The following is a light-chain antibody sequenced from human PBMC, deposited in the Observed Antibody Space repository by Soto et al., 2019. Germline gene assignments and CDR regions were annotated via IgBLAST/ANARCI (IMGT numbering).Light chain of an antibody. CDR1: QDIRNF. CDR2: AAS. Sequence: DIQMTQSPTSLSASVGDRVTITCRASQDIRNFVAWYQQKPGKAPKLLIYAASTLQSGVPSRFSGSGSGTDFTLTINSLQPEDVATYSCQKSSSVPVFGPGTKVEI. V-gene: IGKV1-27*01. J-gene: IGKJ3*01. CDR3: QKSSSVPV.